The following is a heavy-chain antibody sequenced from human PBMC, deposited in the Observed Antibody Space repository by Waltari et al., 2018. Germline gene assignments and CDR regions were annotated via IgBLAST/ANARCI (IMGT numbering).Heavy chain of an antibody. V-gene: IGHV4-59*01. J-gene: IGHJ4*02. D-gene: IGHD3-10*01. Sequence: QVQLQESGPGLVKPSETLSLTCTVSGGSISSYYWSWIRQPPGKGLEWIGYIYYSGSTNYKPSRKSRATISVDTSKNQFSLKGSSVTAADTAGYYCAGGGEGGLLPIDYWGQGTLVTVSS. CDR1: GGSISSYY. CDR3: AGGGEGGLLPIDY. CDR2: IYYSGST.